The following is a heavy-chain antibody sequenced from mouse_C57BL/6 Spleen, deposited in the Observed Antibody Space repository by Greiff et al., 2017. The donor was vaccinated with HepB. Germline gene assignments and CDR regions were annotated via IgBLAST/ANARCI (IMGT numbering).Heavy chain of an antibody. CDR2: ISSGSSTI. CDR3: ARPDYGSRGYFDV. CDR1: GFTFSDYG. V-gene: IGHV5-17*01. D-gene: IGHD1-1*01. Sequence: EVMLVESGGGLVKPGGSLKLSCAASGFTFSDYGMHWVRQAPEKGLEWVAYISSGSSTIYYADTVKGRFTISRDNAKTTLFLQMTSLRSEDTAMYYCARPDYGSRGYFDVWGTGTTVTVSS. J-gene: IGHJ1*03.